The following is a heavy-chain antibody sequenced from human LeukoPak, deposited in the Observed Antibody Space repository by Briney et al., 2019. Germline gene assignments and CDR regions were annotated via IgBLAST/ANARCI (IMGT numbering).Heavy chain of an antibody. CDR3: ARERHCSGGSCYSDAFDI. CDR2: IIPIFGTA. V-gene: IGHV1-69*13. J-gene: IGHJ3*02. Sequence: ASVKVSCKASGYTFTGYYMHWVRQAPGQGLEWMGGIIPIFGTANYAQKFQGRVTITADESTSTAYMELSSLRSEDTAVYYCARERHCSGGSCYSDAFDIWGQGTMVTVSS. D-gene: IGHD2-15*01. CDR1: GYTFTGYY.